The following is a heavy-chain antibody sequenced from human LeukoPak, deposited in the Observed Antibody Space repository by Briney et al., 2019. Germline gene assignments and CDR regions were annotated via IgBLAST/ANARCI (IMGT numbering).Heavy chain of an antibody. CDR2: ISSSSSYI. Sequence: GGSLRLSCVASGFTFSSYSMNWVRQAPGKGLEWVSSISSSSSYIYYADSVKGRFTISRDNAKNSLYLQMNSLRAEDTAVYYCARGMAETGFDYWGQGTLVTVSS. J-gene: IGHJ4*02. V-gene: IGHV3-21*01. D-gene: IGHD5-24*01. CDR3: ARGMAETGFDY. CDR1: GFTFSSYS.